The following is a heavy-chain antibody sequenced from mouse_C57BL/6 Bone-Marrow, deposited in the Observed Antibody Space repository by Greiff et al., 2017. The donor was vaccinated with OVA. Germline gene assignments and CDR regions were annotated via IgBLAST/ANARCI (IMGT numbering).Heavy chain of an antibody. CDR2: IDPNSGGT. V-gene: IGHV1-72*01. CDR1: GYTFTSYW. Sequence: QVHVKQPGAELVKPGASVKLSCKASGYTFTSYWMHWVKQRPGRGLEWIGRIDPNSGGTKYNEKFKSKATLTVDKPSSTAYMQLSSLTSEDSAVYYCARLPLRRAMDYWGQGTSVTVSS. CDR3: ARLPLRRAMDY. J-gene: IGHJ4*01. D-gene: IGHD1-2*01.